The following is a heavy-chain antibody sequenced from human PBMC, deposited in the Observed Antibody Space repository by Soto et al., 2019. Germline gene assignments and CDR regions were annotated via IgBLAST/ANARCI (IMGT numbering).Heavy chain of an antibody. D-gene: IGHD6-19*01. V-gene: IGHV4-39*01. CDR2: IYYSGST. Sequence: QLQLQESGPGLVKPSETLSLTCTVSGGSISSSSYYWGWIRQPPGKGLEWIGSIYYSGSTYYNPSLKSRVTISVDTSKNQFSLKLSSVTAADTAVYYCARHGRGIAVAAPGAFDIWGQGTMVTVSS. CDR3: ARHGRGIAVAAPGAFDI. CDR1: GGSISSSSYY. J-gene: IGHJ3*02.